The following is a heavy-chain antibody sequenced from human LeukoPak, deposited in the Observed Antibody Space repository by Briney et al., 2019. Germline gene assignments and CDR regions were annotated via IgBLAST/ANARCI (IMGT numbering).Heavy chain of an antibody. D-gene: IGHD4-17*01. V-gene: IGHV1-8*01. CDR3: ARASRTYYGDYLYYFDS. Sequence: ASVKVSCKASGYTFTSYDINWVRQATGQGLEWMGWMNPRSGNTGYAQNFQGRVTMIRNTSITTSYMELSSLRSEDTAVYYCARASRTYYGDYLYYFDSWGQGTQVTVSS. CDR2: MNPRSGNT. J-gene: IGHJ4*02. CDR1: GYTFTSYD.